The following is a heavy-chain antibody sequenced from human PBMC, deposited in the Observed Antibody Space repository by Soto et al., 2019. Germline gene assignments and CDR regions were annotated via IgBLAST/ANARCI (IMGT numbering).Heavy chain of an antibody. V-gene: IGHV4-39*01. J-gene: IGHJ4*02. Sequence: QLQLQESGPGLVKPSETLSLTCTVSGDSITSNSYFWAWIRQPPGKGLEWIGSIYYSGSTYHNPSLESRVTISVDRSNNQFSLKLISVTAADTAVYYCARHFSVDHFDYWGQGALVTVSS. CDR3: ARHFSVDHFDY. CDR2: IYYSGST. D-gene: IGHD3-9*01. CDR1: GDSITSNSYF.